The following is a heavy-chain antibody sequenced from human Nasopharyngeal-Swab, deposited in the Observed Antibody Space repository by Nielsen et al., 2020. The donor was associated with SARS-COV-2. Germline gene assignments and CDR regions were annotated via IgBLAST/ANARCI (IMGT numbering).Heavy chain of an antibody. D-gene: IGHD3-10*01. Sequence: GGSLRLSCAASGFTFSSYGMHWVRQAPGKGLEWVAVISYDGSNKYYADSVKGRFTISRDNSKNTLYLQMNSLRAEDTAVYYCAKQHGAFDYWGQGTLVTVSS. J-gene: IGHJ4*02. CDR1: GFTFSSYG. V-gene: IGHV3-30*18. CDR3: AKQHGAFDY. CDR2: ISYDGSNK.